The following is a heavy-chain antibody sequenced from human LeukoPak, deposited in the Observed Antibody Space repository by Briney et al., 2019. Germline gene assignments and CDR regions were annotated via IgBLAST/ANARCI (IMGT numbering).Heavy chain of an antibody. CDR2: IHHSGTT. Sequence: SETLSLTCAVYGGSFSGYYWSWIRQPPGKGLEWIGYIHHSGTTDYNPSLKSRVIILVDTTKNQFSLKVGSLTAADTAVYYCARRLGVITRDAYDIWGQGTMVIVSS. D-gene: IGHD3-3*01. J-gene: IGHJ3*02. CDR3: ARRLGVITRDAYDI. V-gene: IGHV4-34*01. CDR1: GGSFSGYY.